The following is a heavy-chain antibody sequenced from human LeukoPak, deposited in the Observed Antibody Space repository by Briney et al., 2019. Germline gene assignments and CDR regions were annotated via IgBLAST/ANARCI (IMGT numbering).Heavy chain of an antibody. CDR1: GFTVSSNY. CDR3: ARGLMSRGYYFDY. Sequence: GGSLRLSCAASGFTVSSNYMSWVRQAPGKGLEWVSVIYSGGSTYYADSVKGRFTISRDNSKNTLYLQMNSLRAEDTAVYYCARGLMSRGYYFDYWGQGTLVTVSS. CDR2: IYSGGST. D-gene: IGHD3-10*01. J-gene: IGHJ4*02. V-gene: IGHV3-66*01.